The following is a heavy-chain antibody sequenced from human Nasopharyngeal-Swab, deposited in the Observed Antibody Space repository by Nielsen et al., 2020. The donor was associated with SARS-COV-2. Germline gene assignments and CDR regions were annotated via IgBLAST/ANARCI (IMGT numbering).Heavy chain of an antibody. CDR3: AREDIGVVPVAMGYNWFDP. J-gene: IGHJ5*02. D-gene: IGHD2-2*01. Sequence: ASVKVSCKTSGYTFTDYYIHWLRQVPGQGLEWVGCINPDSGDTQYAQKFQGRVTVTSDTSTSTVSMELSSLRSEDTAVYYCAREDIGVVPVAMGYNWFDPWGQGTLVTVSS. V-gene: IGHV1-2*02. CDR1: GYTFTDYY. CDR2: INPDSGDT.